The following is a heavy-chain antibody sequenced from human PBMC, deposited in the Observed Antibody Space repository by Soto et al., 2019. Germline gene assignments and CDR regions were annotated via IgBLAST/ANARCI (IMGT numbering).Heavy chain of an antibody. J-gene: IGHJ6*02. Sequence: GGSLRLSCAASGFTFSSYGMHWVRQAPGKGLEWVAVIWYDGSNKYYADSVKGRFTISRDNSKNTLYLQMNSLRAEDTAVYYCATEEAYCSSTSCYPNYYGMDVWGQGTTVTVSS. CDR2: IWYDGSNK. CDR1: GFTFSSYG. CDR3: ATEEAYCSSTSCYPNYYGMDV. D-gene: IGHD2-2*01. V-gene: IGHV3-33*01.